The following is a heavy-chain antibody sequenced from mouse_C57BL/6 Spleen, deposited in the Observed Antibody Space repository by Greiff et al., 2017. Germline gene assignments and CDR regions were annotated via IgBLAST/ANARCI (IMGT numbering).Heavy chain of an antibody. Sequence: QIQLQQSGAELVKPGASVKLSCKASGYTFTESTLHWVKQRSGQGLEWIGWFYPGSGRIKYNEKFKDKATLTADKSSSTVYMELSRLTSEDSAVYFCARHVSIYDGYGYFDVWGTGTTVTVSS. CDR1: GYTFTEST. CDR3: ARHVSIYDGYGYFDV. CDR2: FYPGSGRI. J-gene: IGHJ1*03. D-gene: IGHD2-3*01. V-gene: IGHV1-62-2*01.